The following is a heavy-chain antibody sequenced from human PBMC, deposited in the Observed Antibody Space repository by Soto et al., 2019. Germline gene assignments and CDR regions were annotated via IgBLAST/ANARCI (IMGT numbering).Heavy chain of an antibody. Sequence: GGSLRLSCAASGFTFSSYGMHWVRQAPGKGLEWVAVIWYDGSNKYYADSVKGRFTISRDNSKNTLYLQMNSLRAEDTAVYYCARDLEMATITFYYYYYYGMDVWGQGTTVTVS. D-gene: IGHD5-12*01. CDR3: ARDLEMATITFYYYYYYGMDV. CDR2: IWYDGSNK. V-gene: IGHV3-33*01. CDR1: GFTFSSYG. J-gene: IGHJ6*02.